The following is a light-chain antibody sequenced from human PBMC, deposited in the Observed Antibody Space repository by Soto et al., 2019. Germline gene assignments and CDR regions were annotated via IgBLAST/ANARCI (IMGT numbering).Light chain of an antibody. CDR2: DVN. Sequence: QSALTQPASVSGSPGQSITISCTGTSSDVGGYNYVSWFQQYPGKAPKLMIYDVNNRPSGVSNRFSGSKSGNTASLTISGLQAGDEADYYCSSYTTSNPVVFGGGTQLTVL. J-gene: IGLJ2*01. CDR3: SSYTTSNPVV. V-gene: IGLV2-14*01. CDR1: SSDVGGYNY.